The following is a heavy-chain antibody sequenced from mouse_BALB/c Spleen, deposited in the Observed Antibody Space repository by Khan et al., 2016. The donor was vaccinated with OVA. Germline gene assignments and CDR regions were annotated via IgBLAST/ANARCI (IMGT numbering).Heavy chain of an antibody. D-gene: IGHD1-1*01. V-gene: IGHV1-7*01. CDR1: GYTFTNYW. J-gene: IGHJ3*01. CDR2: VNPSTGYT. CDR3: VNHGSSSAWFTY. Sequence: QVQFQQSGAELAKPGASVKMSCKASGYTFTNYWMHWVKQRPGQGLEWIGYVNPSTGYTEYNQKFKDKATLTADKSSSTAYMQLSSLTSEDSAVYYCVNHGSSSAWFTYWGQGTLVTVSA.